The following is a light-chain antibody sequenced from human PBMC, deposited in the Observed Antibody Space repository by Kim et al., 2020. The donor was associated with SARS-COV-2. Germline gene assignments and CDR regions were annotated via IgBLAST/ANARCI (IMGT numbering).Light chain of an antibody. J-gene: IGLJ2*01. V-gene: IGLV6-57*03. CDR1: GGSIATDF. CDR3: QSYDGNKWV. CDR2: GDQ. Sequence: GKTVILTCTRSGGSIATDFVQWFQQRPGSAPTTVIYGDQQRPSGVPDRFSGSVDSSSNSASLTISGLKAEDGADYYCQSYDGNKWVFGGGTQLTVL.